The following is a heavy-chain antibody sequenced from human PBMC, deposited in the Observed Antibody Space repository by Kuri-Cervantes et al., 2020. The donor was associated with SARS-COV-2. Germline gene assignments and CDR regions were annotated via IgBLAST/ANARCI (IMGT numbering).Heavy chain of an antibody. Sequence: GSLRLSFTVSGGSISSYYWSWIRQPPGKGLEWIGYIYYSGSTNYNPSLKSRVTISVDTSKNQFSLKLSSVTAADTAVYYCAGRGHSYGYEGYYYYMDVWGKGTTVTVSS. CDR3: AGRGHSYGYEGYYYYMDV. J-gene: IGHJ6*03. CDR1: GGSISSYY. V-gene: IGHV4-59*01. CDR2: IYYSGST. D-gene: IGHD5-18*01.